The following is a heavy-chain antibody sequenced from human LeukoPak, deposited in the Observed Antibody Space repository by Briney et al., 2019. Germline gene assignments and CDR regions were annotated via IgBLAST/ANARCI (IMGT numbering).Heavy chain of an antibody. CDR3: ARARENEDAFDI. CDR2: ISGSGGST. V-gene: IGHV3-23*01. Sequence: GGSLRLSCAASGFTFSSYAMSWVRQAPGKGLEWVSAISGSGGSTYYADSVKGRFTISRDNSKNTLYLQMNSLRAEDTAVYYCARARENEDAFDIWGQGTMVTVSS. CDR1: GFTFSSYA. J-gene: IGHJ3*02.